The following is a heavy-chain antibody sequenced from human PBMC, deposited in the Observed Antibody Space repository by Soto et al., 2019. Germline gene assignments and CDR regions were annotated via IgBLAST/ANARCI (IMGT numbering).Heavy chain of an antibody. V-gene: IGHV4-39*01. D-gene: IGHD4-17*01. CDR2: IYYSGST. J-gene: IGHJ6*02. CDR1: CGSIISSSYY. Sequence: SETLSLTCTFSCGSIISSSYYWGWIRQPPGKGLEWIGSIYYSGSTYYNPSLKSRVTISVDTSKNQFSLKLSSVTAADTAVYYCASPSTVNYYYYGMDVWGQGTTVTVSS. CDR3: ASPSTVNYYYYGMDV.